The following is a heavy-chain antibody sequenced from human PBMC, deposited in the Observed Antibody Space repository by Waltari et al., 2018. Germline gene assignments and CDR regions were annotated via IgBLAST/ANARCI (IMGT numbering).Heavy chain of an antibody. CDR3: ARCGSSGPGGHYYYYYGMDV. J-gene: IGHJ6*02. CDR2: IYDSGST. D-gene: IGHD6-19*01. CDR1: GGSISSYY. V-gene: IGHV4-59*01. Sequence: QVQLQESGPGLVKPSETLSLTCTVSGGSISSYYWSWIRQPPGKGLECIGYIYDSGSTNYNPSLKSRVTIAVDTSKNQFSLKLSSVTAADTAVYYCARCGSSGPGGHYYYYYGMDVWGQGTTVTVSS.